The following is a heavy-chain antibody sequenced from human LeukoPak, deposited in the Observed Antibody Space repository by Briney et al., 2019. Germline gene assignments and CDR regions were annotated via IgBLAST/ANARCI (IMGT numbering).Heavy chain of an antibody. CDR2: INHSGST. J-gene: IGHJ5*02. Sequence: SETLSLTCAVYGGSFSSYYWSWIRQPPGKGLEWIGEINHSGSTNYNPSLKSRVTISVDTSKNQFSLKLSSVTAADTAVYYCARHQALYGSGKRWFDPWGQGTLVTVSS. D-gene: IGHD3-10*01. V-gene: IGHV4-34*01. CDR3: ARHQALYGSGKRWFDP. CDR1: GGSFSSYY.